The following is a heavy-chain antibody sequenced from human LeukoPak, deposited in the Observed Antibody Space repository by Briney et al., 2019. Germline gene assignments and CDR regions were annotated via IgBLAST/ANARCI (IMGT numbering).Heavy chain of an antibody. J-gene: IGHJ5*01. V-gene: IGHV3-23*01. CDR2: INANSGTT. D-gene: IGHD6-19*01. CDR1: GFAFSVYA. Sequence: GGSLRLSCTASGFAFSVYAMSWLRQPPGKGLEWVSTINANSGTTSYAASVRGRFTISRDNSKNTLYLQLNTLRADDTATYYCAKPISGGLAVTADWFHPWGKGTLVVVS. CDR3: AKPISGGLAVTADWFHP.